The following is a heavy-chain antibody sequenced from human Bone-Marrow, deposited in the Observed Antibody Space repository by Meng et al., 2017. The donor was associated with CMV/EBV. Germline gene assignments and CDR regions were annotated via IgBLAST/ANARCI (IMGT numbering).Heavy chain of an antibody. J-gene: IGHJ6*02. Sequence: GESLKISCAASGFTFDDYGMSWVRQAPGKGLEWVSGINWNGGSTGYADSVKGRFTISRDNAKNSLYLQMNSLRAEDTALYYCTTVGWQLVDYYGMDVWGQGTTVTVS. CDR3: TTVGWQLVDYYGMDV. D-gene: IGHD6-6*01. CDR1: GFTFDDYG. CDR2: INWNGGST. V-gene: IGHV3-20*04.